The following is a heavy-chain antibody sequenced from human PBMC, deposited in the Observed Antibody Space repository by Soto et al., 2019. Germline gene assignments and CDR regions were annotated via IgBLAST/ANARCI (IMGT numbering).Heavy chain of an antibody. J-gene: IGHJ4*02. V-gene: IGHV5-51*01. CDR2: IYPGDSDT. D-gene: IGHD4-17*01. CDR1: GYSFTSYW. Sequence: PGASLKITCKGSGYSFTSYWIGWVRQMPGKGLEWMGIIYPGDSDTRYSPSFQGTVTISADKSISTAYLQWSSLRAEDTAVYYCARDLHHGYGDYLDWGQGTLVTVSS. CDR3: ARDLHHGYGDYLD.